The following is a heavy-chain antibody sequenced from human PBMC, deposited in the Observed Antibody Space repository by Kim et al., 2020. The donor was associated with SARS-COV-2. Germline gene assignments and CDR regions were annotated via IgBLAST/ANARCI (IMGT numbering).Heavy chain of an antibody. D-gene: IGHD6-13*01. V-gene: IGHV3-21*01. CDR3: ARIPAYIAAAGSGGSF. J-gene: IGHJ4*02. CDR1: GFTFSSYS. Sequence: GGSLRLSCAASGFTFSSYSMNWVRQAPGKGLEWVSSISSSSSYIYYADSVKGRFTISRDNAKNSLYLQMNSLRAEDTAVYYCARIPAYIAAAGSGGSFWGQGTLVTVSS. CDR2: ISSSSSYI.